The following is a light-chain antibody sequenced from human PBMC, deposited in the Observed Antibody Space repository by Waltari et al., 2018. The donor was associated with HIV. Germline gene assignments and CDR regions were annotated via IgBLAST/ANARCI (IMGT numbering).Light chain of an antibody. CDR2: KDS. CDR3: QSTDSSGSYV. Sequence: SYELKQPPSVSVSPGQTATITCSGDALATQYGFWYQQKAGHAPLVIIYKDSERPSGSPERISGSSSGTTVTLTIREVHAEDEADYYCQSTDSSGSYVFGSGTKVTVL. V-gene: IGLV3-25*03. CDR1: ALATQY. J-gene: IGLJ1*01.